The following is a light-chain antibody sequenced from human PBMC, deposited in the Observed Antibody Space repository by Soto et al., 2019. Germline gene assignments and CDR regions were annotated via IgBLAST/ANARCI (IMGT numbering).Light chain of an antibody. V-gene: IGLV2-8*01. CDR3: SSYAGSNNFVI. J-gene: IGLJ2*01. CDR1: NSDVGGYNY. CDR2: EVS. Sequence: QSALTQTPSASGSPGQSVTISCTGSNSDVGGYNYVSWYQQHPGKAPKLMIYEVSKRASGVPDRFSGFKSGNMASLTVSGLQAEDEANYYCSSYAGSNNFVIFGGGTKLTVL.